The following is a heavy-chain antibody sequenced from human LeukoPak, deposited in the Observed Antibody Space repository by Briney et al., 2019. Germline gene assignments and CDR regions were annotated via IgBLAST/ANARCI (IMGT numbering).Heavy chain of an antibody. CDR2: IYTSGST. D-gene: IGHD6-13*01. CDR3: ARYGYSSSAFDY. J-gene: IGHJ4*02. V-gene: IGHV4-4*07. CDR1: GGSISSYY. Sequence: PSETLSLTCTVSGGSISSYYWSWIRQPAGKGLEWIGRIYTSGSTNYNPSLKSRVTMSVDTSKNQFSLKLSSVAAADTALYYCARYGYSSSAFDYWGQGTLVTVSS.